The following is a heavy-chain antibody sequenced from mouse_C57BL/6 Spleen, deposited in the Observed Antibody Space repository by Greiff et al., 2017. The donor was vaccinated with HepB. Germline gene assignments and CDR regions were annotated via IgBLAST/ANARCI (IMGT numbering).Heavy chain of an antibody. J-gene: IGHJ4*01. CDR1: GYTFTSYW. CDR3: ARSTLNRYAMDY. CDR2: IYPGSGST. V-gene: IGHV1-55*01. Sequence: QVHVKQPGAELVKPGASVKMSCKASGYTFTSYWITWVKQRPGQGLEWIGDIYPGSGSTNYNEKFKSKATLTVDTSSSTAYMQLSSLTSEDSAVYYCARSTLNRYAMDYWGQGTSVTVSS.